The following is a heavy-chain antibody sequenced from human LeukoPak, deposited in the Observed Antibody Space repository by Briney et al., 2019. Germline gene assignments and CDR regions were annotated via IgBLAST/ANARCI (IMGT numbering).Heavy chain of an antibody. CDR1: GFTFGDYA. J-gene: IGHJ4*02. V-gene: IGHV3-49*04. Sequence: GRSLRLSCTASGFTFGDYALNWVRQAPGKGLEWVGFTRSKVYGGTTEYAASVKGRFTISRDDSKSLAYLQMNSLKTEDTAVYYCTRAQTEAGAKYYFDYWGQGTLVTVSS. CDR3: TRAQTEAGAKYYFDY. CDR2: TRSKVYGGTT.